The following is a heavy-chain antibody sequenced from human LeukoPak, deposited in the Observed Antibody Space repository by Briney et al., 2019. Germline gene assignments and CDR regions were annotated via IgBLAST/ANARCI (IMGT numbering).Heavy chain of an antibody. Sequence: GGSLRLSCTASGFTFEYYVMNWVRQAPGKGLEWVASISSTGNYINYADSLKGRLTISRDNANNSLSLQMNSLRAEDTAVYYCARDWSGSYASYHYYMDVRGKGTTVTVSS. V-gene: IGHV3-21*01. J-gene: IGHJ6*03. CDR1: GFTFEYYV. CDR3: ARDWSGSYASYHYYMDV. CDR2: ISSTGNYI. D-gene: IGHD1-26*01.